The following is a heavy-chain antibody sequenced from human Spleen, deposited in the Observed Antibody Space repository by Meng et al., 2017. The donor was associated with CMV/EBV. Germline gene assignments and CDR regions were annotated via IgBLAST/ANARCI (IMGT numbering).Heavy chain of an antibody. J-gene: IGHJ1*01. CDR1: GLTFRNYW. D-gene: IGHD4-17*01. CDR3: ARVFLYGDYSRPAEYFQH. CDR2: IKQDGSER. Sequence: GGSLRLSCVASGLTFRNYWMTWIRQAPGKGLEWVATIKQDGSERYYLDSLKGRFTISRDNSKNTLYLQMNSLRAEDTAVYYCARVFLYGDYSRPAEYFQHWGQGTLVTVSS. V-gene: IGHV3-7*01.